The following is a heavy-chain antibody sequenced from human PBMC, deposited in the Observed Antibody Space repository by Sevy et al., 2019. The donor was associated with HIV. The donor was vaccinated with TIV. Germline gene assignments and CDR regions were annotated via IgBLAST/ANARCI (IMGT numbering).Heavy chain of an antibody. CDR3: ARGPDYYDRSGYYYQ. CDR1: GFTFSRYS. V-gene: IGHV3-21*01. J-gene: IGHJ4*02. Sequence: GGSLRLSCAASGFTFSRYSMHWVRQAPGKGLEWVSSISSSSTYIYYADSVKGRFTISRDNAKNSLYLQMNSLRAEDTAVYYCARGPDYYDRSGYYYQWGQGTLVTVSS. CDR2: ISSSSTYI. D-gene: IGHD3-22*01.